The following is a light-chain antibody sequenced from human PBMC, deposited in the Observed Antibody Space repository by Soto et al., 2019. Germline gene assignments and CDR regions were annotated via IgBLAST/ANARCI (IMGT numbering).Light chain of an antibody. V-gene: IGKV1-33*01. Sequence: DIQMTQSPSSLSASVGDRVTIACQAKQDIGTYLNWYQQKPGKAPRLLIYDASNLEIGVPSRFSGSGSGTDFTFTIINLQPEDIATYYCQQYDTLPPYTFGQGTKVELK. CDR2: DAS. J-gene: IGKJ2*01. CDR3: QQYDTLPPYT. CDR1: QDIGTY.